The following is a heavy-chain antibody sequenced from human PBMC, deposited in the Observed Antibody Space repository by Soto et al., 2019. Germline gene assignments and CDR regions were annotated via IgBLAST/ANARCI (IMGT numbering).Heavy chain of an antibody. D-gene: IGHD3-16*01. V-gene: IGHV4-4*02. J-gene: IGHJ4*02. CDR2: IHQVLGT. Sequence: QVRLQESDPGLVEPSGTLSLTCAVSDGSIFTDDWWTWVRQTPGKGPEWIGEIHQVLGTNYNPSLRSRVTISMDKSKNQFSLELTSVTAADTTVYYGANWGGLNFPRLYWGPGTLVTVSS. CDR1: DGSIFTDDW. CDR3: ANWGGLNFPRLY.